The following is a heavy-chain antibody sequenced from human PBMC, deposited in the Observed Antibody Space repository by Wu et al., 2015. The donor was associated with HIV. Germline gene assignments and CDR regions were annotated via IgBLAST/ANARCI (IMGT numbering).Heavy chain of an antibody. Sequence: AQMVQSGTEVKKSGASLKISCVTSGYTFSAHYIHWVRQAPGQGLEWMGWINPATGDTKLVQTFQGRLAMTRDTTTDTVNLILASVKPNDTATYYCARDWLVSSHFLAYFYMDIWGNGTTVIV. CDR1: GYTFSAHY. CDR2: INPATGDT. J-gene: IGHJ6*03. V-gene: IGHV1-2*02. D-gene: IGHD3-3*01. CDR3: ARDWLVSSHFLAYFYMDI.